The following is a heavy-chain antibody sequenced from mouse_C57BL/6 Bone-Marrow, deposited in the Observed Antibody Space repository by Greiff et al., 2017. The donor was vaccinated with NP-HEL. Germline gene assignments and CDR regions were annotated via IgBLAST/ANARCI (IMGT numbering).Heavy chain of an antibody. J-gene: IGHJ4*01. CDR3: ARGNYNAMDY. D-gene: IGHD2-1*01. V-gene: IGHV1-54*01. CDR1: GYAFTNYL. Sequence: QVQLQQSGAELVRPGTSVKVFCKASGYAFTNYLIEWVKQRPGQGLEWIGVINPGSGGTNYNEKFKGKATLTADKSSSTAYMQLSSLTSEDSAVYFCARGNYNAMDYWGQGTSVTVSS. CDR2: INPGSGGT.